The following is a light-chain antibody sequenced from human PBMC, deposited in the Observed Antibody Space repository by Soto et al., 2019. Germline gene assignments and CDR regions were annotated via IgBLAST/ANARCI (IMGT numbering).Light chain of an antibody. CDR3: CPYAGSSTFAV. J-gene: IGLJ7*01. V-gene: IGLV2-23*03. Sequence: QSALTQPASVSGSPGQSITISCTGTSSDVGSYNLVSWYQQHPGKAPKLMIYEGSKRPSGVSNRFSGSKSGNTASLTISGLQAEDEADYYCCPYAGSSTFAVFGGGTQPTVL. CDR1: SSDVGSYNL. CDR2: EGS.